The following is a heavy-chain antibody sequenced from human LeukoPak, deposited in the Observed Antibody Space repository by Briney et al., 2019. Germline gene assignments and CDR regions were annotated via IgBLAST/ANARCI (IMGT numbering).Heavy chain of an antibody. CDR1: GFTFSSYA. D-gene: IGHD2-2*01. CDR2: ISGSGGST. Sequence: GGSLRLSCAASGFTFSSYAMSWVRQAPGKGLEWVPAISGSGGSTYYADSVKGRFTISRDNSKNTLYLQMNSLRAEDTAVYYCANANLGYCSSTSCAQDYWGEGTPVTVSS. CDR3: ANANLGYCSSTSCAQDY. J-gene: IGHJ4*02. V-gene: IGHV3-23*01.